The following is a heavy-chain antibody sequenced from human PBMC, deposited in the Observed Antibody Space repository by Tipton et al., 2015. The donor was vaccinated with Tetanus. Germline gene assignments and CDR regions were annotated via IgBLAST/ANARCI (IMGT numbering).Heavy chain of an antibody. D-gene: IGHD2-2*01. Sequence: TLSLTCTVSGGSLRSGDHYWSWIRQPPGKGLEWLAYISSSGSTNPNLSLQSPITISRDTSKNQFSLIFTSVTAADTAVYFCARRSYCASTRCFDAFDVWGPGTRVTVSS. CDR2: ISSSGST. CDR3: ARRSYCASTRCFDAFDV. J-gene: IGHJ3*01. CDR1: GGSLRSGDHY. V-gene: IGHV4-61*08.